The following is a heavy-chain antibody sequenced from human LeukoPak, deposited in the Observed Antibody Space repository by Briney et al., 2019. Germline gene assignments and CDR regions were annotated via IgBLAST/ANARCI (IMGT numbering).Heavy chain of an antibody. Sequence: GGSLRLFCAASGFTFSNAWMSWVRQAPGKGLEWVGHIKSKTDGGTTDYTAPVKGRFTISRDDSKNTLYLQMNSLKTEDTAVYYCTRQQLVQDYWGQGTLVTVSS. CDR2: IKSKTDGGTT. CDR1: GFTFSNAW. D-gene: IGHD6-13*01. V-gene: IGHV3-15*01. J-gene: IGHJ4*02. CDR3: TRQQLVQDY.